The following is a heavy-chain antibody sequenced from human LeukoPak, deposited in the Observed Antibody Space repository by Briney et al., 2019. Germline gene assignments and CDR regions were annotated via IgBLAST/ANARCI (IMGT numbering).Heavy chain of an antibody. CDR3: ARGICSSTSCYTPGAFDI. CDR2: IHTSGST. D-gene: IGHD2-2*02. Sequence: PSETLSLTCTVSGGSISNSYWSWIRQPAGKGLEWIGRIHTSGSTNYNPSLRSRVTMSVDTSKNQFSLKLSSVTAADTAVYYCARGICSSTSCYTPGAFDIWGQGTMVTVSS. CDR1: GGSISNSY. V-gene: IGHV4-4*07. J-gene: IGHJ3*02.